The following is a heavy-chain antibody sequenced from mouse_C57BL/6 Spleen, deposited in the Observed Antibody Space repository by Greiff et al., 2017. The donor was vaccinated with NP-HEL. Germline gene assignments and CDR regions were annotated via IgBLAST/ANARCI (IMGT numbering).Heavy chain of an antibody. CDR3: ARVYGSSYHWYFDV. V-gene: IGHV1-80*01. Sequence: VQLQQSGAELVKPGASVKISCKASGYAFSSYWMNWVKQRPGKGLEWIGQLYPGDGDTNYNGKFKGKATLTADKSSSTAYMQLSSLTSEDSAVYFCARVYGSSYHWYFDVWGTGTTVTVSS. D-gene: IGHD1-1*01. CDR1: GYAFSSYW. CDR2: LYPGDGDT. J-gene: IGHJ1*03.